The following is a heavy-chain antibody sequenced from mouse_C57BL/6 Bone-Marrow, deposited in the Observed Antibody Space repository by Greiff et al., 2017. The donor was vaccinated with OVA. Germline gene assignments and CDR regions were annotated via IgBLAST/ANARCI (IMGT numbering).Heavy chain of an antibody. CDR2: ISYDGSN. V-gene: IGHV3-6*01. CDR3: ARAGSSWTYFDY. D-gene: IGHD1-1*01. Sequence: EVKLQQSGPGLVKPSQSLSLTCSVTGYSITSGYYWNWIRQFPGNKLEWMGYISYDGSNNYNPSLKNRISITRDTSKNQFFLKLNSVTTEDTATYYCARAGSSWTYFDYWGQGTTLTVSS. J-gene: IGHJ2*01. CDR1: GYSITSGYY.